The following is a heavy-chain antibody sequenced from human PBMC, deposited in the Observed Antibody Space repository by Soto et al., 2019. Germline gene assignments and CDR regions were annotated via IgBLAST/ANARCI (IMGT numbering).Heavy chain of an antibody. V-gene: IGHV1-18*01. Sequence: QVQLVQSGPEVKKPGASVKVSCKTSGYTFTSYGISWVRQAPGQGLEWMGWISTYKGNTNYAQKFQGRVTMTTDTSTSTADMELRSRRTDDTAVYYCATRAPAFDYWGQGTLVTVSS. CDR1: GYTFTSYG. CDR3: ATRAPAFDY. J-gene: IGHJ4*02. CDR2: ISTYKGNT.